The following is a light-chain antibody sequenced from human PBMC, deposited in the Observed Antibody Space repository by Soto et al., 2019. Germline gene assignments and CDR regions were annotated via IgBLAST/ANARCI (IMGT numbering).Light chain of an antibody. Sequence: HSVLTQPPSASGTPGQRVTISCSGSNSNIGSNTVNWYQQLPGTAPRFLIYSDKQRPPGVPERFSGSKSGTSASLAIGGLQSEDEDDYYCAAWDDSLNAYVFGTGTKVTVL. CDR1: NSNIGSNT. J-gene: IGLJ1*01. V-gene: IGLV1-44*01. CDR3: AAWDDSLNAYV. CDR2: SDK.